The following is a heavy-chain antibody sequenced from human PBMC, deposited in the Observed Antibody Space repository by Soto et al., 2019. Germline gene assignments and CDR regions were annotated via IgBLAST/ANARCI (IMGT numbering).Heavy chain of an antibody. CDR3: ATQGGYYHGSGGYFGYRYYGMDV. V-gene: IGHV1-18*04. CDR2: ISAYNGNK. J-gene: IGHJ6*02. D-gene: IGHD2-15*01. CDR1: GYTFSTYG. Sequence: QVQLVQSGAEVKEPGASVRVSCKVSGYTFSTYGIGWVRQAPGQGLEWVGWISAYNGNKEYAQKFQGRVTMTIDSSASAAHMELRSLRSDDTAIYYCATQGGYYHGSGGYFGYRYYGMDVWGQGTTVTVSS.